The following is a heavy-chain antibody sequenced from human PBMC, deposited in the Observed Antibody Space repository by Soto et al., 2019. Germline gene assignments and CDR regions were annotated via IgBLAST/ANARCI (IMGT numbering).Heavy chain of an antibody. CDR1: GGSISSGDYY. D-gene: IGHD3-10*01. Sequence: SETLSLTCTVSGGSISSGDYYWSWIRQPPGKGLEWIGYIYYSGSTYYNPSLKSRVTISVDTSKNQFSLKLSSVTAADTAVYYCAIEITMGRGGAWFDPWRQGTLVTVSS. V-gene: IGHV4-30-4*01. CDR3: AIEITMGRGGAWFDP. CDR2: IYYSGST. J-gene: IGHJ5*02.